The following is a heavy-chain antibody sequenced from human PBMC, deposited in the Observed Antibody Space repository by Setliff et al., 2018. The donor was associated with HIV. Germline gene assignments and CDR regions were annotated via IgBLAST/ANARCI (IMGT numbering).Heavy chain of an antibody. J-gene: IGHJ5*02. D-gene: IGHD3-3*02. CDR1: GGTFSSYA. Sequence: SVKVSCKASGGTFSSYAISWVRRAPGQGLEWMGGIIPILGIANYAQKFQGRVTLTRDPSISTAYMELSSLRSDDTAVYYCARGTAPRPASVLEFLEWLFPNWFDPWGQGTLVTVSS. CDR2: IIPILGIA. CDR3: ARGTAPRPASVLEFLEWLFPNWFDP. V-gene: IGHV1-69*10.